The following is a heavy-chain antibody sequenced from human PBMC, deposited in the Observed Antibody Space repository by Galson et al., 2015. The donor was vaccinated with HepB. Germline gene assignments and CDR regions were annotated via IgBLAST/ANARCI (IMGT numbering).Heavy chain of an antibody. D-gene: IGHD3-3*01. J-gene: IGHJ6*02. CDR2: VDPASGGT. Sequence: SVKVSCKASGYTFTDYYIHWVRQAPGQGLEWMGCVDPASGGTNYAQKFQGWVTMTRDTSTATSYMELARLRSDDTAVYYCARGGELESCHNICAMDVWGQGTTVTVSS. V-gene: IGHV1-2*04. CDR3: ARGGELESCHNICAMDV. CDR1: GYTFTDYY.